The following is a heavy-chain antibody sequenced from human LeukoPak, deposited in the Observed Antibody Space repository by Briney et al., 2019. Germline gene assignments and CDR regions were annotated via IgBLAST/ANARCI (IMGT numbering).Heavy chain of an antibody. CDR2: IYTSGST. Sequence: SSETLSLTCTVSGGSISSYYWSWIRQPAGKGLEWIGRIYTSGSTNYNPSLKSRVTMSVDTSKNQFSLKLSSVTAADTAVYYCARETYYDFWSGYPTPYYYYYGMDVWGQGTTVTVSS. D-gene: IGHD3-3*01. V-gene: IGHV4-4*07. CDR1: GGSISSYY. CDR3: ARETYYDFWSGYPTPYYYYYGMDV. J-gene: IGHJ6*02.